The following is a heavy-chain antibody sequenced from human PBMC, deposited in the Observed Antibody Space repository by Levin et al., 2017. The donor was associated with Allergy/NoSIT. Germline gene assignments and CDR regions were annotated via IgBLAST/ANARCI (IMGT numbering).Heavy chain of an antibody. V-gene: IGHV3-7*04. CDR1: GFTFSRYW. Sequence: GGSLRLSCVASGFTFSRYWMTWVRQAPGKGLEWVANINKDGSETYYVDSVKGRFTISRDNTKNSVYLQMNNLRAEDTAVYYCARDLPFGAYYDSSGYFDYWGQGSLVTVSS. D-gene: IGHD3-22*01. J-gene: IGHJ4*02. CDR2: INKDGSET. CDR3: ARDLPFGAYYDSSGYFDY.